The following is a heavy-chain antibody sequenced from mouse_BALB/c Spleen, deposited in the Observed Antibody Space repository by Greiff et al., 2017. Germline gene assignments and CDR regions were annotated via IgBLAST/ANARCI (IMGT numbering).Heavy chain of an antibody. CDR1: GYTFTDYA. J-gene: IGHJ4*01. Sequence: QVQLQQSGAELVRPGVSAKISCKGSGYTFTDYAMHWVKQSHAKSLEWIGVISTYYGDASYNQKFKGKATMTVDKSSSTAYMELARLTSEDSAIYYCAREALLGYAMDYWGQGTSVTVSS. CDR3: AREALLGYAMDY. CDR2: ISTYYGDA. V-gene: IGHV1S137*01.